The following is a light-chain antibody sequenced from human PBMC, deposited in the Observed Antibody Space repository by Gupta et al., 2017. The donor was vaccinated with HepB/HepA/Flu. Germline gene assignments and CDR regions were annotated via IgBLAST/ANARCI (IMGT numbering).Light chain of an antibody. J-gene: IGKJ2*01. Sequence: EIVFTQSPGTLPLSPGERATLSCRASQSVSSSYLAWYQQKPGQAPRLLIYGASSRATGIPDRFSGSGSGTDFTLTISRLEPEDFAVYYCQQYGSSPNTFGQGTKLEIK. V-gene: IGKV3-20*01. CDR2: GAS. CDR1: QSVSSSY. CDR3: QQYGSSPNT.